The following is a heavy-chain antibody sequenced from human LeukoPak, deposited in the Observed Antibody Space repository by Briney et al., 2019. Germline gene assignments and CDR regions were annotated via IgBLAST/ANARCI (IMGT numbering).Heavy chain of an antibody. CDR3: ARGEIQLWFHFDY. CDR2: ISYDGSNK. Sequence: PGGSQRLSCAASGFTFSSYAMHWVRQAPGKGLEWVAVISYDGSNKYYADSVKGRFTISRDNSKNTLYLQMNSLRAEDTAVYYCARGEIQLWFHFDYWGQGTLVTVSS. V-gene: IGHV3-30-3*01. D-gene: IGHD5-18*01. J-gene: IGHJ4*02. CDR1: GFTFSSYA.